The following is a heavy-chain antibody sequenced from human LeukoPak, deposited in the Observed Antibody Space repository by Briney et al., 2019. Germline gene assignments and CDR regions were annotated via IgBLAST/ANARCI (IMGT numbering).Heavy chain of an antibody. J-gene: IGHJ4*02. CDR2: INGGGGNT. CDR1: GFTFNSYV. CDR3: AKSVVVITFRFDD. Sequence: AGGSLRLSCAASGFTFNSYVMSWVRQAPGKGLEWVSAINGGGGNTYYADSVKGRFTISRDNSKNMVYLQMNGLRADDTAVYYCAKSVVVITFRFDDWGQGALVTVSS. V-gene: IGHV3-23*01. D-gene: IGHD2-15*01.